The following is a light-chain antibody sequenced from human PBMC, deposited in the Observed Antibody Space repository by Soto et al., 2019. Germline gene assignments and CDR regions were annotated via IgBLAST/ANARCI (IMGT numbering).Light chain of an antibody. CDR2: GTS. CDR3: QQYGSSIT. Sequence: DIVLTHSPFTLSLSPGERATLSCRASQSISGYLAWYQQKPGQAPRLLIYGTSSRATGIPDRFSGSGSGTDFTLTISRLEPEDFAVYYCQQYGSSITFGPGTKVDIK. V-gene: IGKV3-20*01. J-gene: IGKJ3*01. CDR1: QSISGY.